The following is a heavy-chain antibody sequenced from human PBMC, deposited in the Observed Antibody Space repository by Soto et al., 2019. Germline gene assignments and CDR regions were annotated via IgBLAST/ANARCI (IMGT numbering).Heavy chain of an antibody. Sequence: QLQLQESGPGLVKPSETLSLTCTVSGGSISSSSHYWGWIRQPPGKGLEWIGSIYYSGSTYYNPSLKSRVTRSVDTSKNQFSLKLSSVTAADTAVYYCETHAARAYYYGSGSSYWGYWGQGTLVTVSS. V-gene: IGHV4-39*01. J-gene: IGHJ4*02. D-gene: IGHD3-10*01. CDR1: GGSISSSSHY. CDR2: IYYSGST. CDR3: ETHAARAYYYGSGSSYWGY.